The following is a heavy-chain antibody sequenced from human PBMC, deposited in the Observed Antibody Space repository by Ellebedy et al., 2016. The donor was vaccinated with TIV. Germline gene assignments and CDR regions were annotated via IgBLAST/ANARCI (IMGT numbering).Heavy chain of an antibody. Sequence: GESLKISXAASGFTVSSNYMSWVRQAPGKGLEWVSVIYSGGSTYYADSVKGRFTISRDNSKNTLYLQMNSLRAEDTAVYYCARDNRGNYYDSSGFFDYWGQGTLVTVSS. V-gene: IGHV3-53*01. D-gene: IGHD3-22*01. CDR3: ARDNRGNYYDSSGFFDY. CDR1: GFTVSSNY. CDR2: IYSGGST. J-gene: IGHJ4*02.